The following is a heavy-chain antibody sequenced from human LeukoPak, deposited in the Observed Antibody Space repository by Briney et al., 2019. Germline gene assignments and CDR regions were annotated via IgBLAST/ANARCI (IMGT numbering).Heavy chain of an antibody. V-gene: IGHV1-69*06. Sequence: SVKLSCTASGGTFSSYSISWVRQAPGQGLEWMGGIIHIFGTANYAQKFQGRVTITADKSTSIAYVELSSLRCEDTAVYYCARVGYCSSTSCYDYWGQGTLVTVSS. CDR1: GGTFSSYS. D-gene: IGHD2-2*01. CDR2: IIHIFGTA. CDR3: ARVGYCSSTSCYDY. J-gene: IGHJ4*02.